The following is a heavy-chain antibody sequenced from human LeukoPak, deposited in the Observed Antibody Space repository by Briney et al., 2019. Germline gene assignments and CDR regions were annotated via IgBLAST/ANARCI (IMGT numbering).Heavy chain of an antibody. Sequence: SETLSLTCAVYGGSFIAYYWSWIRQPPGKGLEWIGEINHSGTTNYNPSLKSRVTISVDTSENQFSLKLSSVTAADTAVYYCARGPMAGEVPAARGDHWFDPWGQGTLVTVSS. CDR3: ARGPMAGEVPAARGDHWFDP. D-gene: IGHD2-2*01. V-gene: IGHV4-34*01. J-gene: IGHJ5*02. CDR1: GGSFIAYY. CDR2: INHSGTT.